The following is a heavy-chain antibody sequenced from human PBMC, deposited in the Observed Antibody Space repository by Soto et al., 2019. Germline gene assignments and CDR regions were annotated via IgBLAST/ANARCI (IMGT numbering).Heavy chain of an antibody. CDR1: GGTFSSYA. Sequence: QVQLVQSGAEVKKPGSSVKVSCKASGGTFSSYAISWVRQAPGQGLEWMGGIIPIFGTANYAQKFQGRVTIIADESTSTAYMELSSLRSEDTAVYYCGRELGLHDSDAFDIWGQGTMVTVSS. J-gene: IGHJ3*02. CDR2: IIPIFGTA. V-gene: IGHV1-69*01. CDR3: GRELGLHDSDAFDI. D-gene: IGHD2-21*02.